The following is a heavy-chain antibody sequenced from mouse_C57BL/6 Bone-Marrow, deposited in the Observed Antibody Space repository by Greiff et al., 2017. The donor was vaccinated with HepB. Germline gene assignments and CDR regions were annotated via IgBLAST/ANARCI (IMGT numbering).Heavy chain of an antibody. Sequence: VQLKESGGDLVKPGGSLKLSCAASGFTFSSYGMSWVRQTPDKRLEWVATISSGGSYTYYPDSVKGRFTISRDNAKNTLYLQMSSLKSEDKAMYYCARRKGLWYFDVWGTGTTVTVSS. CDR1: GFTFSSYG. V-gene: IGHV5-6*01. CDR3: ARRKGLWYFDV. CDR2: ISSGGSYT. D-gene: IGHD3-1*01. J-gene: IGHJ1*03.